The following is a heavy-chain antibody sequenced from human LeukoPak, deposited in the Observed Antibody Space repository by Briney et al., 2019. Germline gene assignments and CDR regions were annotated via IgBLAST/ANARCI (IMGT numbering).Heavy chain of an antibody. CDR1: GFTFSRYS. J-gene: IGHJ4*02. D-gene: IGHD1-26*01. CDR2: MSSSSGLI. Sequence: PGGSLRLSCAASGFTFSRYSMNWVRQAPGKGLEWVSSMSSSSGLIYYGDSVRGRFTVSRDNAKRSLYLQMDSLRADDTAVYYCAREFDGSASGAGYWGQGTLVTVSS. CDR3: AREFDGSASGAGY. V-gene: IGHV3-21*01.